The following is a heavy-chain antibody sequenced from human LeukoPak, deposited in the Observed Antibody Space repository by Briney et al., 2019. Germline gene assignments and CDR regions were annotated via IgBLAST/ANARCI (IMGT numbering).Heavy chain of an antibody. V-gene: IGHV1-18*01. CDR2: ISAYNGNT. CDR1: GYTFTSYG. CDR3: ARSTYYYDSSGYYYVSYFDY. Sequence: ASVKVSCKASGYTFTSYGISWVRQAPGQGLEWMGWISAYNGNTNYAQKLQGRVTMTTDTSTSTAYMELRSLRSEDTAVYYCARSTYYYDSSGYYYVSYFDYWGQGTLVTVSS. J-gene: IGHJ4*02. D-gene: IGHD3-22*01.